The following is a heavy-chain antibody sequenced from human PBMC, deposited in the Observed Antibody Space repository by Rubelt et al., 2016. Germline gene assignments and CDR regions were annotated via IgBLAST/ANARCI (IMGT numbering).Heavy chain of an antibody. CDR3: ASMYSSSWYRGWFDP. D-gene: IGHD6-13*01. CDR1: GYTFTSYG. CDR2: ISAYNGNT. J-gene: IGHJ5*02. V-gene: IGHV1-18*01. Sequence: QVQLVQSGAEVKKPGASVKVSCKASGYTFTSYGISWVRQAPGQGLEWMGWISAYNGNTNYAQKLQGRATMTTDTSTSTAYMELGSLRSDDTAVYYCASMYSSSWYRGWFDPWGQGTLVTVSS.